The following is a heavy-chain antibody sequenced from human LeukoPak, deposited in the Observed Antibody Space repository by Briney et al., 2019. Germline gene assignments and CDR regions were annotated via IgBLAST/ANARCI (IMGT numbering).Heavy chain of an antibody. J-gene: IGHJ5*02. Sequence: ASVTVSCKASGYTFINYGISWVRQAAGQGLEWMGWINAYNGNINYAQKFQDRFSMTTHTSTSTAYMELRNLISDVTAIYYCARDGSGNWFDPWGQGTLVTVPS. CDR1: GYTFINYG. D-gene: IGHD3-10*01. V-gene: IGHV1-18*01. CDR3: ARDGSGNWFDP. CDR2: INAYNGNI.